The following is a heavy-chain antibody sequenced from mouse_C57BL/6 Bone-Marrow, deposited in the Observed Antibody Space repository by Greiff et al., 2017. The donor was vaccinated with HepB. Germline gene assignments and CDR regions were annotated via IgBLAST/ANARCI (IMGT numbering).Heavy chain of an antibody. CDR2: ISSGGSYT. Sequence: EVKLVESGGDLVKPGGSLKLSCAASGFTFSSYGMSWVRQTPDKRLEWVATISSGGSYTYYPDSVKGRFTISRDNAKNTLYLQMSSLKSEDTAMYYCARPDWDYDVEGHYYAMDYWGQGTSVTVSS. D-gene: IGHD2-4*01. CDR1: GFTFSSYG. J-gene: IGHJ4*01. V-gene: IGHV5-6*02. CDR3: ARPDWDYDVEGHYYAMDY.